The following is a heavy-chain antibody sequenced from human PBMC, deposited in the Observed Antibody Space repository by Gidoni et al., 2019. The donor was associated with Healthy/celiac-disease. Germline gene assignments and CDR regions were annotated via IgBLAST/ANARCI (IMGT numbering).Heavy chain of an antibody. V-gene: IGHV4-38-2*02. CDR3: AREGREYCGGDCYWLAPHYYFDY. Sequence: QVQLQESGPGLVKPSETLSLTCTVSGYSISSGYYWGWIRQPPGKGLEWIGSIYHSGSTYYNPSLKSRVTISVDTSKNQFSLKLSSVTAADTAVYYCAREGREYCGGDCYWLAPHYYFDYWGQGTLVTVSS. D-gene: IGHD2-21*02. J-gene: IGHJ4*02. CDR1: GYSISSGYY. CDR2: IYHSGST.